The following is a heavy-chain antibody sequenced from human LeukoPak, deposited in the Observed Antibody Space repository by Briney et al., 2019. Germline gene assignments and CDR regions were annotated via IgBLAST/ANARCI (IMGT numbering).Heavy chain of an antibody. CDR2: ISGYNGNT. J-gene: IGHJ4*02. CDR3: ARGYSSSWLQSYFDY. CDR1: GYTFTSYA. Sequence: ASVKVSCKASGYTFTSYAMHWVRQAPGQRPEWMGWISGYNGNTNYAQKLQGRVTMTTDTSTSTAYMELRSLRSDDTAVYYCARGYSSSWLQSYFDYWGQGTLVTVSS. D-gene: IGHD6-13*01. V-gene: IGHV1-18*01.